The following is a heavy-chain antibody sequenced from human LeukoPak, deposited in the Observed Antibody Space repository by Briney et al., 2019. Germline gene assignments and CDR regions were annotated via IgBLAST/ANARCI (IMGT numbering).Heavy chain of an antibody. CDR2: IIPIFGTA. CDR1: GGTFSSYA. D-gene: IGHD3-10*01. CDR3: AREKNVLLWFGEVEEHPRYYYYGMDV. J-gene: IGHJ6*02. Sequence: GSSVKVSCKASGGTFSSYAISWVRQAPGQGLEWMGGIIPIFGTANYAQKFQGRVTITADESTSTAYMELSSLRSEDTAVYYCAREKNVLLWFGEVEEHPRYYYYGMDVWGQGTTVTVSS. V-gene: IGHV1-69*01.